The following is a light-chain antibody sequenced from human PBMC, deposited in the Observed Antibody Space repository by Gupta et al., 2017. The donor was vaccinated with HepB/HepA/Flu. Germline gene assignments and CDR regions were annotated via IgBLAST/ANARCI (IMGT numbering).Light chain of an antibody. J-gene: IGKJ5*01. CDR3: QQGNSFPLT. CDR1: QDISRW. V-gene: IGKV1-12*01. CDR2: VVS. Sequence: DIPVTQSPSSVSASVGDRVTITCRASQDISRWLAWYQQKPGKAPKLLIYVVSSLQSGVPSRFSGSGSGTDFTLTISSLQPEDFATYYCQQGNSFPLTFGQGTRVEI.